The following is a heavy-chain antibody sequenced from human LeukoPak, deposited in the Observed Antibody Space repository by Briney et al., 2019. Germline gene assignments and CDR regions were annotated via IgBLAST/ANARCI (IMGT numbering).Heavy chain of an antibody. CDR3: ASIRSWYRKYNWFDP. D-gene: IGHD6-13*01. V-gene: IGHV4-34*01. CDR2: INHSGST. CDR1: GGSFSGYY. J-gene: IGHJ5*02. Sequence: SETLSLTCAVYGGSFSGYYWSWIRQPPGKGLEWIGEINHSGSTNYNPSPKSRVTISVDTSKNQFSLKLSSVTAADTAVYYCASIRSWYRKYNWFDPWGQGTLVTVSS.